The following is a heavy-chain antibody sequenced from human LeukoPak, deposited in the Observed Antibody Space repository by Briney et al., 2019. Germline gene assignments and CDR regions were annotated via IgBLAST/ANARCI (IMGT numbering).Heavy chain of an antibody. V-gene: IGHV3-21*05. Sequence: MAGESLRLSCAASGFSLSSHGLNWVRQAPGKGLEWVSFIGTGTLKSYADSVKGRFTISRDNVKNSLYLEMNSLRAEDTAVYYCSTDYTHGGTWGQGTLVTVSS. CDR2: IGTGTLK. CDR3: STDYTHGGT. D-gene: IGHD3-16*01. CDR1: GFSLSSHG. J-gene: IGHJ5*02.